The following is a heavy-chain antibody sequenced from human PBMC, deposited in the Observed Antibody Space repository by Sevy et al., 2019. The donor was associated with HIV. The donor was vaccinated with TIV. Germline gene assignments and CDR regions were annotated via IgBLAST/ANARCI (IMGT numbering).Heavy chain of an antibody. D-gene: IGHD6-19*01. CDR1: EFTFSRYS. Sequence: EGSLRLSCVASEFTFSRYSMNWVRQAPGKGLEWVSNIGSTGPTIYYADSVKGRFTISRDNAKNSLYLQMNSLREEDTAVYYCARPGSGWFEFDSWGQGTLVTVSS. CDR2: IGSTGPTI. V-gene: IGHV3-48*02. J-gene: IGHJ4*02. CDR3: ARPGSGWFEFDS.